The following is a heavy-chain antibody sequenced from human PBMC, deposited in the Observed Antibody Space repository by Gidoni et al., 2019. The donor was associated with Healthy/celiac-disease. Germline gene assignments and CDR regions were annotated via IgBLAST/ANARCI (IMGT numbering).Heavy chain of an antibody. J-gene: IGHJ5*02. CDR2: RKQDGSEK. CDR3: ARAYYDFWSGRNWFDP. CDR1: GFTFSSYW. Sequence: EVQLVESGGGLVQPGGSLRLSCAASGFTFSSYWMSWVRQAPGKGLEWVANRKQDGSEKYYVDSVKGRFTISRDNAKNSLYLQMNSLRAEDTAVYYCARAYYDFWSGRNWFDPWGQGTLVTVSS. V-gene: IGHV3-7*03. D-gene: IGHD3-3*01.